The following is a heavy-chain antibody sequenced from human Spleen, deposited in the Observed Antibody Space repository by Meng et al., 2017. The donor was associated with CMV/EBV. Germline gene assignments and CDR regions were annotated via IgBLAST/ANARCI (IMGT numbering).Heavy chain of an antibody. V-gene: IGHV4-34*01. CDR3: ARGRYFTTTLDY. D-gene: IGHD4-17*01. J-gene: IGHJ4*02. Sequence: QVQLQQGGAGLLKPSETLSLTCAVYGGSFSGYYWSWIRQPPGKGLEWIGEINHSGSTNYNPSLKSRVTISVDTSKNQFSLKLSSVTAADTAVYYCARGRYFTTTLDYWGQGTLVTVSS. CDR2: INHSGST. CDR1: GGSFSGYY.